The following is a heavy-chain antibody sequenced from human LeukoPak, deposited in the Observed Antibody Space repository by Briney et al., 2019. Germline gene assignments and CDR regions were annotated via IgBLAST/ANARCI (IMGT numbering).Heavy chain of an antibody. Sequence: SQTLSLTCTVSGGSISSGSYYWSWIRQPAGKGLEWIGRIYTSGSTNYNPSLKSRVTISVDTSKNQISLKLSSVTAADTAVYYCARAMMEWELLKRPLPYDAFDIWGQGTMVTVSS. J-gene: IGHJ3*02. CDR2: IYTSGST. D-gene: IGHD1-26*01. CDR1: GGSISSGSYY. V-gene: IGHV4-61*02. CDR3: ARAMMEWELLKRPLPYDAFDI.